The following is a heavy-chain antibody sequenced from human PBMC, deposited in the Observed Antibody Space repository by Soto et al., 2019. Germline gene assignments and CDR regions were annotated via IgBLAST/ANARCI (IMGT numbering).Heavy chain of an antibody. D-gene: IGHD3-22*01. CDR1: GYSFTSYW. CDR2: IDPNDPCT. J-gene: IGHJ3*02. CDR3: ARLDYYGSSGYSPDAFDI. Sequence: PGESLKISCKGSGYSFTSYWISWVRQIPGQGLEWMGRIDPNDPCTNYNRTSRRHRVISAEKTISTPYLQSSSLKGSDTAMYYCARLDYYGSSGYSPDAFDIWGQGTMVTVSS. V-gene: IGHV5-10-1*01.